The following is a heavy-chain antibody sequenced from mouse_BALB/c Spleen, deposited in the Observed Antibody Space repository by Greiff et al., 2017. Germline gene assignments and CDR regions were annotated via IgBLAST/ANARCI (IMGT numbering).Heavy chain of an antibody. CDR1: GFSLTGYG. Sequence: VQVVESGPGLVAPSQSLSITCTVSGFSLTGYGVNWVRQPPGKGLEWLGMIWGDGSTDYNSALKSRLSISKDNSKSQVFLKMNSLQTDDTARYYCARDGKYGNYDAMDYWGQGTSVTVSS. CDR3: ARDGKYGNYDAMDY. CDR2: IWGDGST. D-gene: IGHD2-10*02. J-gene: IGHJ4*01. V-gene: IGHV2-6-7*01.